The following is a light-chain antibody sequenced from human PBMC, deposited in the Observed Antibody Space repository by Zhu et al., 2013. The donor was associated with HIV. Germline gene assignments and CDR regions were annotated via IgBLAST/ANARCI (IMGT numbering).Light chain of an antibody. CDR1: QDISNY. CDR2: AAS. J-gene: IGKJ1*01. V-gene: IGKV1-39*01. Sequence: DIQMTQSPSSLSASVGDRVTITCQASQDISNYLNWYQQRPGKAPKFLISAASSLQGGVPSRFSGSGSGTDFTLTISSLQPEDFATYYCQQTYSAPWTFGQGTKVEIK. CDR3: QQTYSAPWT.